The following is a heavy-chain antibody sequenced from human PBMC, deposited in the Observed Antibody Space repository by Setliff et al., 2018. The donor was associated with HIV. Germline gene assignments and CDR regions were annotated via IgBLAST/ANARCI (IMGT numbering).Heavy chain of an antibody. CDR2: IYPEDSNI. V-gene: IGHV5-51*01. J-gene: IGHJ3*02. Sequence: GESLKISCKAVDYTFTTYWIGWVRQMPGEGLEWMGIIYPEDSNIKYNPSFQNQVTISADKSISTAYLQVHNLKASDTATYYCARRDGCSMNAFEIWGPGTMVTVSS. D-gene: IGHD6-13*01. CDR3: ARRDGCSMNAFEI. CDR1: DYTFTTYW.